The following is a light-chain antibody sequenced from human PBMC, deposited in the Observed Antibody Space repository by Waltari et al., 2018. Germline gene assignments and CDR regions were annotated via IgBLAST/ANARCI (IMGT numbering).Light chain of an antibody. V-gene: IGLV2-23*02. Sequence: QSALTQPASVSGSPGQSITISCTGTSSDIGTYTYVSWYQQLPGKAPKMMIYEVTKRPSGVSYRFAGSKSGNTASLTISGLRAEDEADYYCSSHANTYNFAHVVFGGGTKLTVL. J-gene: IGLJ2*01. CDR3: SSHANTYNFAHVV. CDR1: SSDIGTYTY. CDR2: EVT.